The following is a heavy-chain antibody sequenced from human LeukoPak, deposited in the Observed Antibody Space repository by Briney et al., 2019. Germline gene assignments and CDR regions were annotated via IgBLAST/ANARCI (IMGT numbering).Heavy chain of an antibody. D-gene: IGHD6-19*01. CDR1: GGSISNYY. CDR3: ARDPLGAVAFDY. J-gene: IGHJ4*02. CDR2: IYTSGTT. V-gene: IGHV4-4*07. Sequence: SETLSLTCTVSGGSISNYYWNWIRQPAGKGLEWIGSIYTSGTTNYNPSLKSRVTMSVDTSKNQFSLRLSSVTAADTAVYYCARDPLGAVAFDYWGQGTLVTVSS.